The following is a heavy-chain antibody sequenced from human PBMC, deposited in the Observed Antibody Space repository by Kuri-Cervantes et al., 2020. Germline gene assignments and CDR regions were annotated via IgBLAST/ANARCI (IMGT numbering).Heavy chain of an antibody. CDR2: INHSGST. CDR1: GGSFSGYY. J-gene: IGHJ6*03. V-gene: IGHV4-34*01. D-gene: IGHD6-19*01. Sequence: GSLRLSCAVYGGSFSGYYWSWIRQPPGKGLEWIGEINHSGSTYYNPSLKSRVTISVDTSKNHFSLKKRSVTAADTAVYYCARARSSGWYDYMDVWGKGTTVTVSS. CDR3: ARARSSGWYDYMDV.